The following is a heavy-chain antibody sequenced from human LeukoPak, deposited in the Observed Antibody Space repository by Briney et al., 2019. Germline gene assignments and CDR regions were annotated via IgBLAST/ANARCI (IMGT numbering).Heavy chain of an antibody. CDR2: IKQDGSEK. CDR1: GYSISSGYY. Sequence: ETLSLTCTVTGYSISSGYYWGWIWQPPGRGLEWVANIKQDGSEKYYVDSVKGRFTISRDNAKNSLYLQMNSLRAEDTAVYYCAREGRKSRGVDIVRKKETGYYYMDVWGKRTTVTVSS. CDR3: AREGRKSRGVDIVRKKETGYYYMDV. J-gene: IGHJ6*03. D-gene: IGHD2-15*01. V-gene: IGHV3-7*01.